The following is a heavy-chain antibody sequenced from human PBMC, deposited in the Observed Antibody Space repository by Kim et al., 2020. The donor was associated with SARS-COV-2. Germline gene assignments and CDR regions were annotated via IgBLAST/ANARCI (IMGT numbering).Heavy chain of an antibody. CDR2: IRSKAYGGTT. V-gene: IGHV3-49*03. CDR3: TTEILPVDTAMPNPDY. CDR1: GFTFGDYA. D-gene: IGHD5-18*01. Sequence: GGSLRLSCTASGFTFGDYAMSWFRQAPGKGLEWVGFIRSKAYGGTTEYAASVKGRFTISRDDSKSIAYLQMNSLKTEDTAVYYCTTEILPVDTAMPNPDYCGQGTLVTVSS. J-gene: IGHJ4*02.